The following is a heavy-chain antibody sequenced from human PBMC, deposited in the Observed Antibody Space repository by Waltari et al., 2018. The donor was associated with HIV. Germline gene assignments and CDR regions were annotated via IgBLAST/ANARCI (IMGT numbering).Heavy chain of an antibody. Sequence: QVQLVQSGAEVRKPGASVKVSCKVSGYNITELSMHWVRQAPGEGLEWRGGFDPEDGERTYAQKFQGRVTMIEDPSTDTAYMELSSLRSDDTAVYYCATGADTAYWGQGTLVTVSS. CDR2: FDPEDGER. V-gene: IGHV1-24*01. D-gene: IGHD5-18*01. CDR3: ATGADTAY. J-gene: IGHJ4*02. CDR1: GYNITELS.